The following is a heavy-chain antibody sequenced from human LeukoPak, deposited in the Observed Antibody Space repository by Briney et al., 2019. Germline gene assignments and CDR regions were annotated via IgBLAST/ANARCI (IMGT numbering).Heavy chain of an antibody. D-gene: IGHD3-9*01. Sequence: GGSLRLSCAASGFTFSSYGMHWVRQAPGKGLEWVAFIRYDGSNKYYADSVKGRFTISRDNSKNTLYLQMNSLRAEDTAVYYCARGLPLYDILTGPPDYWGQGTLVTVSS. V-gene: IGHV3-30*02. CDR3: ARGLPLYDILTGPPDY. J-gene: IGHJ4*02. CDR1: GFTFSSYG. CDR2: IRYDGSNK.